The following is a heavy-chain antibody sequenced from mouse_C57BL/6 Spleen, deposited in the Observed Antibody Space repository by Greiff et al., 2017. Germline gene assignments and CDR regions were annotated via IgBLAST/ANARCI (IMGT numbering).Heavy chain of an antibody. CDR3: ARDYYGSSGY. J-gene: IGHJ2*01. CDR1: GYTFTSYW. V-gene: IGHV1-53*01. Sequence: QVQLQQPGTELVKPGASVKLSCKASGYTFTSYWMHWVQQRPGQGLEWIGNINPSNGGTNYNEKFNGKVTLTVDKSYSTAYMQLSSLTSEDSAVDYCARDYYGSSGYWGQGTTLTVSS. CDR2: INPSNGGT. D-gene: IGHD1-1*01.